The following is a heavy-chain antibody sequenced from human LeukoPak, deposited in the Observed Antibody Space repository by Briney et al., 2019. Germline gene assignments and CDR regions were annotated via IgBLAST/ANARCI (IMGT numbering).Heavy chain of an antibody. V-gene: IGHV3-23*01. J-gene: IGHJ4*02. D-gene: IGHD3-22*01. CDR3: AIMHPYYDGSGYWVQ. CDR2: ISTSGGSS. Sequence: GGSLRLSCAASGFTFSSYAMSWVRQAPGKGLEWVSGISTSGGSSSYADSVKGWFTIPRDNPRNTLYMQMNSLRAEDTALYYCAIMHPYYDGSGYWVQWGQGTLVTVSS. CDR1: GFTFSSYA.